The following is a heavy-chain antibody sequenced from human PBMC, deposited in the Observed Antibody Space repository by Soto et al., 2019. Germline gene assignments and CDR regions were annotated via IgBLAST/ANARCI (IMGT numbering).Heavy chain of an antibody. CDR1: GFTFSSYW. D-gene: IGHD3-3*01. Sequence: GGSLRLSCAASGFTFSSYWMSWVRQAPGKGLEWVANIKQDGSEKYYVDSVKGRFTISRDNAKNSLYLQMNSLRAEDTAVYYCARGSSRFLEWLLALDYWGQGTLVTVSS. CDR3: ARGSSRFLEWLLALDY. J-gene: IGHJ4*02. V-gene: IGHV3-7*01. CDR2: IKQDGSEK.